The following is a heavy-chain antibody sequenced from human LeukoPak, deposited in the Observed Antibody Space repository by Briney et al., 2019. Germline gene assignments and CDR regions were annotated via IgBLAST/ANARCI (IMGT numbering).Heavy chain of an antibody. J-gene: IGHJ6*02. D-gene: IGHD6-13*01. CDR3: ARDRRAAGYYYYYGMDV. CDR1: GFTFSSYA. Sequence: HPGGSLRLSCEASGFTFSSYAMHWVRQAPGKGLEWVAVISYDGSNKYYADSVKGRFTISRDNSKNTLYLQMNSLRAEDTAVYYCARDRRAAGYYYYYGMDVWGQGTTVTVSS. CDR2: ISYDGSNK. V-gene: IGHV3-30-3*01.